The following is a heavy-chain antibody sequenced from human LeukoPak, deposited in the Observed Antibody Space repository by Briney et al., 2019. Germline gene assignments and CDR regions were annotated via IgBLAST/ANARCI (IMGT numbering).Heavy chain of an antibody. J-gene: IGHJ4*02. CDR2: IYYSGST. Sequence: PSETLSLTCTVSGGSIISYYWSWIRQPPGKGLEWIGYIYYSGSTNYNPSLKSRVTISVDTSKNQFSLKLSSVTAADTAVYYCARGAPYYYDSSGYLFDYWGQGTLVTVSS. D-gene: IGHD3-22*01. V-gene: IGHV4-59*01. CDR1: GGSIISYY. CDR3: ARGAPYYYDSSGYLFDY.